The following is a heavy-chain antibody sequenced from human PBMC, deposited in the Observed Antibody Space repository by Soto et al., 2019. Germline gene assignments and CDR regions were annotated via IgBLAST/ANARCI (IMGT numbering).Heavy chain of an antibody. CDR3: VRPYYTSSWFPFDR. D-gene: IGHD3-3*01. J-gene: IGHJ4*02. V-gene: IGHV3-11*01. Sequence: GGPLRLSCTASGFDFGDYYMSWIRQAPGKGLEWVSYIDSDDGTTYYTDSVKGRFTISRDNAKNSLYLQMNSLRVEDTALYYCVRPYYTSSWFPFDRWGQGTLVTVSS. CDR2: IDSDDGTT. CDR1: GFDFGDYY.